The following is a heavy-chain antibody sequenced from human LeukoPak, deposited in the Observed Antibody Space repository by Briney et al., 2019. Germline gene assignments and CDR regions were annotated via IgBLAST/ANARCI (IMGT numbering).Heavy chain of an antibody. V-gene: IGHV4-39*02. CDR3: AREYSRSVVAGSRPDL. CDR2: MYYRGTT. D-gene: IGHD2-15*01. CDR1: GGSISSNSYY. Sequence: AETLALTCSVSGGSISSNSYYWVWIRPSPGTGLQWIGSMYYRGTTYENSSLKSRLTLTIDTSNNQFSLKLTSVTAADTAVYYCAREYSRSVVAGSRPDLWGQGLLVTVSS. J-gene: IGHJ4*02.